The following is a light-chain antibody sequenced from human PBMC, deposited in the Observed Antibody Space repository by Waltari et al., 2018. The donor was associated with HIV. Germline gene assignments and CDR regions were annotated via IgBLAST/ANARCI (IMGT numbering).Light chain of an antibody. CDR2: EVT. CDR3: SSYSGSNNSVV. J-gene: IGLJ2*01. V-gene: IGLV2-8*01. Sequence: SALTQPPSASGSPGQSATISCTGTSSDVGDYNFVSWYQQHPGQAHKVMIYEVTKRPSGVPDRFSGSKSGNTASLTVSGLQAEDEAYYYCSSYSGSNNSVVFGGGTLVTVL. CDR1: SSDVGDYNF.